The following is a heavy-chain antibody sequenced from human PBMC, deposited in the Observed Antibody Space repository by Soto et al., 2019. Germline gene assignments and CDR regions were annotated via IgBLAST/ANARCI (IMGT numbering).Heavy chain of an antibody. CDR3: AKATLWVTTGNYFDY. Sequence: GGSLRLSCAASGFTFSSYTMNWVLQAPGKGPEWVSAITSGGSTYYADSVRGRFTISRDNSKNTLYLQMNSLRPEDTAVYYCAKATLWVTTGNYFDYWGQGTLVTVSS. CDR2: ITSGGST. D-gene: IGHD4-17*01. J-gene: IGHJ4*02. CDR1: GFTFSSYT. V-gene: IGHV3-23*01.